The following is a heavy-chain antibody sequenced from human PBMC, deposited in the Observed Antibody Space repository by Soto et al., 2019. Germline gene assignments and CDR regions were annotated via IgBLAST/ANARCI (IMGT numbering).Heavy chain of an antibody. D-gene: IGHD6-19*01. CDR3: ASAPMAGGGAFDI. V-gene: IGHV3-66*01. J-gene: IGHJ3*02. CDR2: IYSGGST. CDR1: GFTVSSNY. Sequence: GSLRLSCAASGFTVSSNYMSWVRQAPGKGLEWVSVIYSGGSTYYADSVKGRFTISRDNSKNTLYLQMNSLRAEDTAVYYCASAPMAGGGAFDIWGQGTMVTVSS.